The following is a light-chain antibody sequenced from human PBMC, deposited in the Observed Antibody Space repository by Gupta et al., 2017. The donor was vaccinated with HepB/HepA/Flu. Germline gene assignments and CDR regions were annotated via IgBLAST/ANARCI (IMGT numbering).Light chain of an antibody. Sequence: QSVLTQPPSASGDPGKRVTISCTGSSSTIGAGYDLHCYQQLPGTAPKLLIHVNSNRPSGVPDRFSGSNSGTSASLAITGLQAEDEADDYCQSYDSSLSGSRVVFGGGTKLTVL. J-gene: IGLJ2*01. CDR3: QSYDSSLSGSRVV. CDR1: SSTIGAGYD. V-gene: IGLV1-40*01. CDR2: VNS.